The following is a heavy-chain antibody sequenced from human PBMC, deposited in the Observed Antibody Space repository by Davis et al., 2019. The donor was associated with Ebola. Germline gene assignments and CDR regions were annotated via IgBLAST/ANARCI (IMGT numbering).Heavy chain of an antibody. J-gene: IGHJ6*02. CDR1: GFTVSSYY. D-gene: IGHD2-21*02. V-gene: IGHV3-53*01. CDR2: LYSAGVT. CDR3: ARDPELIVVVTGSQGYYGMDV. Sequence: GESLKISCAASGFTVSSYYVSWVRQAPGKGLEWVSSLYSAGVTYYADSVRGRFTISRDNSKNTLYLQMNSLRAEDTAVYYCARDPELIVVVTGSQGYYGMDVWGQGTTVTVSS.